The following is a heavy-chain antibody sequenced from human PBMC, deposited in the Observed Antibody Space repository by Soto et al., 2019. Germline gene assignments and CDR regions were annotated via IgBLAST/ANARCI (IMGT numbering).Heavy chain of an antibody. V-gene: IGHV4-4*02. Sequence: SETLSLTCAVSGGSISSSNWWSWVRQPPGKGLEWIGEIYHSGSTNYNPSLKSRVTISVDKSKNQFSLKLSSVTAADTAVYYCASRLMVYAIIHYWGQGTLVTVSS. J-gene: IGHJ4*02. CDR3: ASRLMVYAIIHY. D-gene: IGHD2-8*01. CDR2: IYHSGST. CDR1: GGSISSSNW.